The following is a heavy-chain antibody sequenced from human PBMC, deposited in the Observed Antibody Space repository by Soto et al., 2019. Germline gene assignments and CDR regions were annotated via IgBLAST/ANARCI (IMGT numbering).Heavy chain of an antibody. CDR1: GFTFSSYA. Sequence: VQLLESGGGLVQPGGSLRLSCAASGFTFSSYAMSWVRQAPGKGLEWVSAISGSGGSTYYADSVKGRFTISRDNSKNTLYLQMNSLRAEDTAVYYCASPYYYDSSGDNWFDPWGQGTLVTVSS. V-gene: IGHV3-23*01. CDR3: ASPYYYDSSGDNWFDP. CDR2: ISGSGGST. D-gene: IGHD3-22*01. J-gene: IGHJ5*02.